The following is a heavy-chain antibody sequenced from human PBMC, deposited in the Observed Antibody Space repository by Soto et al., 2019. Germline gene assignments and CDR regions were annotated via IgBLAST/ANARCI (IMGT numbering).Heavy chain of an antibody. V-gene: IGHV4-34*01. CDR2: INHSGST. J-gene: IGHJ5*02. Sequence: SETLSLTCAVYGGSFSGYYWSWIRQPPGKGLEWIGEINHSGSTNYNPSLKSRVTISVDTSKNQFSLKLSSVTAADTAVYYCARENLNYDFWSGKLNWFDPWGQGTLVTSPQ. D-gene: IGHD3-3*01. CDR3: ARENLNYDFWSGKLNWFDP. CDR1: GGSFSGYY.